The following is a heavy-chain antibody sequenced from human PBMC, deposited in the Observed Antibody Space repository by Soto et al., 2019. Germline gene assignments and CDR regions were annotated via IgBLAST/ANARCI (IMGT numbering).Heavy chain of an antibody. CDR2: IYYSGST. D-gene: IGHD3-10*01. J-gene: IGHJ4*02. CDR1: GGSVSSGSYY. CDR3: ARDYYGSGSYYLFDY. Sequence: SETLSLTCTVSGGSVSSGSYYWRWIRQPPGKGLEWIGYIYYSGSTNYNPSLKSRVTISVDTSKNQFSLKLSSVTAADTAVYYCARDYYGSGSYYLFDYWGQGTLVTVSS. V-gene: IGHV4-61*01.